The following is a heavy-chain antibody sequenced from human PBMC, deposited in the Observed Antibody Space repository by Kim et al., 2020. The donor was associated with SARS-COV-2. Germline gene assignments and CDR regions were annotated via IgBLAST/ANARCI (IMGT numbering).Heavy chain of an antibody. D-gene: IGHD6-13*01. Sequence: PSLKSRVTISVDTSKNQFSLKLSSVTAADTAVYYCARGGGVAAWGVPFDYWGQGTLVTVSS. V-gene: IGHV4-34*01. CDR3: ARGGGVAAWGVPFDY. J-gene: IGHJ4*02.